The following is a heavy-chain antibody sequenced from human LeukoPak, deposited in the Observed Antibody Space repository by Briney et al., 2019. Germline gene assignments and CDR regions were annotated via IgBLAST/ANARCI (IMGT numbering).Heavy chain of an antibody. Sequence: GGSLRLSCAASGFTFSSYGMHWVRQAPGKGLEWVAVISYDGSNKYYADPVKGRFTISRDNSKNTLYLQMNSLRAEDTAVYYCAKDGQYSSGWYYFDYWGQGTLVTVSS. D-gene: IGHD6-19*01. CDR1: GFTFSSYG. V-gene: IGHV3-30*18. CDR3: AKDGQYSSGWYYFDY. CDR2: ISYDGSNK. J-gene: IGHJ4*02.